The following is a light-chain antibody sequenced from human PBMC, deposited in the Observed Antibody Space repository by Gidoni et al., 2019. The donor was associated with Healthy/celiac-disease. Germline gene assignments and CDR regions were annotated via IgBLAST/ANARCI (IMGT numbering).Light chain of an antibody. V-gene: IGLV2-14*03. Sequence: QSALTQPASVSGSPGQSITISCTGTSRDVGCYNYVSWYQQPPGKAPKLMIYDVSNRPSGVSNRFSGSKSGNTASLTISGLQAEDEADYYCSSYTSSSTPVFGGGTKLTVL. CDR2: DVS. J-gene: IGLJ2*01. CDR3: SSYTSSSTPV. CDR1: SRDVGCYNY.